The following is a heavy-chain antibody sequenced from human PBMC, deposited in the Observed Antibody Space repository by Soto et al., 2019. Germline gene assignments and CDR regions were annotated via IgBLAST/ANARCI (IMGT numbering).Heavy chain of an antibody. Sequence: SVKVSCKASGGTFSSNAISWVRQAPGQGLEWMGEIIPIFGTANYAQKFQGRVTITADESTSTAYMELSSLRSEDTAVYYCARDKAGRRFGELLGGMDVWGQGTTVTVSS. V-gene: IGHV1-69*13. CDR1: GGTFSSNA. CDR3: ARDKAGRRFGELLGGMDV. J-gene: IGHJ6*02. CDR2: IIPIFGTA. D-gene: IGHD3-10*01.